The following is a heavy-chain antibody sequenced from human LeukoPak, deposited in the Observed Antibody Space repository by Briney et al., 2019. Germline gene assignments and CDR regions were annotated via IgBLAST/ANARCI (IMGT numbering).Heavy chain of an antibody. D-gene: IGHD3-16*01. CDR1: GFMFSNYA. Sequence: PGMSLTLSCAGSGFMFSNYAMHWVRQAPGKGLEWVAVISNDGRTGNYADSVKGRFSIYRDNSAKTLYLHINRLRPADTAVYYCAREETVGRSLPFDYWGQGTLVIVSS. CDR2: ISNDGRTG. V-gene: IGHV3-30*03. J-gene: IGHJ4*02. CDR3: AREETVGRSLPFDY.